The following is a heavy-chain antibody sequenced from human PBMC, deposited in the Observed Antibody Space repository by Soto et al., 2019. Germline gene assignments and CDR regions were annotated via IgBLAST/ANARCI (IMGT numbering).Heavy chain of an antibody. CDR1: GFTFSSYN. Sequence: EVQLVESGGGLVQPGGSLRLSCAASGFTFSSYNMNWVRQAPGKGLEWVSHSSSSSSTIYYADSMKGRFTISRDNAKNSLYLQINSLRDEDTAVYYCARSLFGGYLDYWGQGTLVTVSS. CDR2: SSSSSSTI. J-gene: IGHJ4*02. CDR3: ARSLFGGYLDY. D-gene: IGHD3-22*01. V-gene: IGHV3-48*02.